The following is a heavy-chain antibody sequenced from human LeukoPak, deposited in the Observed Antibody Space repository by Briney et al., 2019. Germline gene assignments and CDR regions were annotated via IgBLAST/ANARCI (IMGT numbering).Heavy chain of an antibody. CDR1: GGTFSSYA. CDR2: ISGSGGST. CDR3: AKDRGTTVTMGNFDL. J-gene: IGHJ2*01. D-gene: IGHD4-17*01. V-gene: IGHV3-23*01. Sequence: SCKASGGTFSSYAMSWVRQAPGKGLEWVSAISGSGGSTYYADSVKGRFTISRDNSKNTLYLQMNSLRAEDTAVYYCAKDRGTTVTMGNFDLWGRGTLVTVSS.